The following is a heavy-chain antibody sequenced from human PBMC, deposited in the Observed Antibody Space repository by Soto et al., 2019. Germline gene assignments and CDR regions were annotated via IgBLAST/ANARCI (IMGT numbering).Heavy chain of an antibody. V-gene: IGHV5-10-1*01. J-gene: IGHJ4*02. CDR2: IDPSDSYT. D-gene: IGHD6-13*01. CDR3: ARLQAAAEDKDITFAY. CDR1: GYSFTSYW. Sequence: GESLKISCKGSGYSFTSYWISWVRQMPGKGLEWMGRIDPSDSYTNYSPPFHGHVTISADKSISTAYLQWSSLKASDTASDYCARLQAAAEDKDITFAYWGQGTXVTVSS.